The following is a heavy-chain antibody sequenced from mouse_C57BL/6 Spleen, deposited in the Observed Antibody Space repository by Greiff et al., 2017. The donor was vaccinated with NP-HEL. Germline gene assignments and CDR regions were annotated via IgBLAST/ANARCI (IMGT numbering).Heavy chain of an antibody. V-gene: IGHV14-2*01. CDR3: ARRGPYYGSSFYYFDY. CDR1: GFNIKDYY. CDR2: IDPEDGET. J-gene: IGHJ2*01. D-gene: IGHD1-1*01. Sequence: VQLQQSGAELVKPGASVQLSCTASGFNIKDYYMPWVKQRTEQGLEWIGRIDPEDGETKYAPKFQGKATITADTSSNTAYLQLSSLTSEDTAVYYCARRGPYYGSSFYYFDYWGQGTTLTVSS.